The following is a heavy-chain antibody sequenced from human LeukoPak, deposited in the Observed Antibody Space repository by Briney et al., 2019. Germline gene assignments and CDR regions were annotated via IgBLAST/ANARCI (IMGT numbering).Heavy chain of an antibody. CDR3: ARGAVASTDLY. Sequence: GRSLRLSCAASGFTFSSYAMHWVRQAPGKGLEWVAVISYDGSNKYYADSVKGRFTISRDNSKNTLYLQMDSLRAEDTAVYYCARGAVASTDLYWGQGTLVTVPS. V-gene: IGHV3-30*04. CDR1: GFTFSSYA. J-gene: IGHJ4*02. D-gene: IGHD6-19*01. CDR2: ISYDGSNK.